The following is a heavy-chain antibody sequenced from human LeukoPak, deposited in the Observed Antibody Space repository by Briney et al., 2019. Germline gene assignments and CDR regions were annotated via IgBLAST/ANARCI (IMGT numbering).Heavy chain of an antibody. CDR2: ISDSTTTT. V-gene: IGHV3-23*01. J-gene: IGHJ4*02. CDR3: AKDGGSYSY. D-gene: IGHD1-26*01. Sequence: PPGGSLRLSCAASGFTFSNYHMNWVRQAPGKGLEWVSYISDSTTTTYYADSVKGRFTISRDNSKNTLYLQMNSLRAEDTAVYYCAKDGGSYSYWGQGTLVTVSS. CDR1: GFTFSNYH.